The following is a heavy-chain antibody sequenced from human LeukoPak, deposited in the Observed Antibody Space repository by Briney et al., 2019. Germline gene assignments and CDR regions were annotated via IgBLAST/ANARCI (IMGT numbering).Heavy chain of an antibody. Sequence: SETLSLTGTVSGGSINSGGYYWNWIRQHPGKGLQWIGNIYYSRSTYYNPSLMSRINFSIDTSKHHFPLTLSSVTAADTPVYYCAGAPFYTSSPLLYFDYWGQGTLLPVSS. V-gene: IGHV4-31*02. CDR2: IYYSRST. D-gene: IGHD6-6*01. J-gene: IGHJ4*02. CDR3: AGAPFYTSSPLLYFDY. CDR1: GGSINSGGYY.